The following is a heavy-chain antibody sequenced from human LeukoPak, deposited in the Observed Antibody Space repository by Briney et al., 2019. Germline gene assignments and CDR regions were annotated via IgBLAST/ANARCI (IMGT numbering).Heavy chain of an antibody. CDR2: IYHSGST. J-gene: IGHJ6*03. D-gene: IGHD3-3*01. Sequence: PSETLSLTCAVSGYSISSGYYWGWIRQPPGKGLEWIGSIYHSGSTHYNPSLKSRVTISVDTSKNQFTLKLRSVTAADTAVYYCARGSKNYDFWSGYYPPPYYYMDVWGKGTSVTVSS. V-gene: IGHV4-38-2*01. CDR1: GYSISSGYY. CDR3: ARGSKNYDFWSGYYPPPYYYMDV.